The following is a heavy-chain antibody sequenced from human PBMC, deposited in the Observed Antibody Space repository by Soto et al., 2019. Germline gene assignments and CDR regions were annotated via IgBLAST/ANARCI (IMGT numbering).Heavy chain of an antibody. D-gene: IGHD4-17*01. Sequence: GGSLRLSCAASGFTFSSYSMNWVRQAPGKGLEWVSFISSSSSYIYYADSVKGRFTISRDNAKNSLYLQMNSLRAEDTAVYYCARDRIGYGGNGGLDYWGQGTLVTVSS. J-gene: IGHJ4*02. V-gene: IGHV3-21*01. CDR3: ARDRIGYGGNGGLDY. CDR1: GFTFSSYS. CDR2: ISSSSSYI.